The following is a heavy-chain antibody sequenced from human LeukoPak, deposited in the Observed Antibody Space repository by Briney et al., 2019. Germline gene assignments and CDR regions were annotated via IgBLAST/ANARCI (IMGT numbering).Heavy chain of an antibody. CDR2: ISGSGGST. V-gene: IGHV3-23*01. CDR1: GCTVSSYA. J-gene: IGHJ4*02. D-gene: IGHD6-19*01. Sequence: GGALRLSCAPSGCTVSSYAMSGVRQALGKELEWASAISGSGGSTYYADSVKGRFTISRDNSKNTLYLQMNGLRAEDTAVYYCAKTPSSGWYLTPFFDYWGQGTLVTVSS. CDR3: AKTPSSGWYLTPFFDY.